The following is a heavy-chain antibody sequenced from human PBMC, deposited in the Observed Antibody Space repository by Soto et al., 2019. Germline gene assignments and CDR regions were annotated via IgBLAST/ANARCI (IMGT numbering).Heavy chain of an antibody. V-gene: IGHV3-23*01. D-gene: IGHD3-10*01. CDR2: LSVSDGGA. Sequence: GGSLRLSCAASGFTSTTYTMTWVRQAPGKGLEWVSALSVSDGGAYYADSVKGRFTISRDNSKNTLYLQMHSLRAEDTALYYCAKGAFPGSYFFDYWGQGTLVTVSS. CDR3: AKGAFPGSYFFDY. CDR1: GFTSTTYT. J-gene: IGHJ4*02.